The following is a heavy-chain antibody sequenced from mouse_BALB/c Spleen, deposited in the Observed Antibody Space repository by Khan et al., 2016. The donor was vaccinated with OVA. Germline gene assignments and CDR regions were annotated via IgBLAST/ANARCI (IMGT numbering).Heavy chain of an antibody. D-gene: IGHD2-10*01. V-gene: IGHV2-6-1*01. CDR3: ARQPYYQYYIMDY. Sequence: VQLQESGPGLVAPSQSLSITCTISGFSLTNYGVHWVRQTPGKGLEWLVVIWRDGSTTYNSDLKSRMTISKDNADSQVCLKMNSLQTDDTAEYVCARQPYYQYYIMDYWGQGTSVTVSS. J-gene: IGHJ4*01. CDR2: IWRDGST. CDR1: GFSLTNYG.